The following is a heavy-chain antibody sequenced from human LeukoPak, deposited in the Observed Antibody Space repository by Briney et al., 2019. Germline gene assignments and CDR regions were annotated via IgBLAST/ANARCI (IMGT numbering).Heavy chain of an antibody. V-gene: IGHV3-23*01. Sequence: GGFLRISFSASGFTFRSFSNSWVRQAPGKGPEWVSGISGSGGSTYYADSVKGRFTISRDNSKNTLYLQINSLGAEDTAIYYCVSVVIYFDYWGQGTLVTVSS. D-gene: IGHD2-15*01. J-gene: IGHJ4*02. CDR1: GFTFRSFS. CDR2: ISGSGGST. CDR3: VSVVIYFDY.